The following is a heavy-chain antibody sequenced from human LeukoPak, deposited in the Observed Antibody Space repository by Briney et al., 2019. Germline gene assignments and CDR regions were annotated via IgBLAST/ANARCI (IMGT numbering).Heavy chain of an antibody. V-gene: IGHV5-51*01. CDR1: GYSFTSYW. CDR3: ARQSEVEIAARHFDY. CDR2: IYPGDSDT. J-gene: IGHJ4*02. D-gene: IGHD6-6*01. Sequence: GESLKISCKGSGYSFTSYWIGWVRQMPGKGLEWMGIIYPGDSDTRYSPSSQGQVTISADKSISTAYLQWSSLKASDTAMYYCARQSEVEIAARHFDYWGQGTLVTVSS.